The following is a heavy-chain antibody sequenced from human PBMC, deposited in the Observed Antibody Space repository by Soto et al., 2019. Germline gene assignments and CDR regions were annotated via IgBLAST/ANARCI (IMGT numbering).Heavy chain of an antibody. V-gene: IGHV4-59*01. CDR3: ARVKDCSGGSCYSFDY. Sequence: SETLSLTCTVSGGSISSYYWSWIRQPPGKGLEWIGYIYYGGSTNYNPSLKSRVTISVDTSKNQFSLKLSSVTAADTAVYYCARVKDCSGGSCYSFDYWGQGTLVTVSS. CDR1: GGSISSYY. D-gene: IGHD2-15*01. J-gene: IGHJ4*02. CDR2: IYYGGST.